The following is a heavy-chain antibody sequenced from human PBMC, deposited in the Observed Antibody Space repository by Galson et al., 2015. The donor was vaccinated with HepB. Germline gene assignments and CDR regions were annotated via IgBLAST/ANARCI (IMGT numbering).Heavy chain of an antibody. D-gene: IGHD6-13*01. Sequence: SCKASGYTFTSYAMHWVRQAPGQRLEWMGWINAGNGNTKYSQKFQGRVTITRDTSASTAYVELSSLRSEDTAVYYCARDRARSWLDYWGQGTLVTVSS. J-gene: IGHJ4*02. CDR2: INAGNGNT. CDR1: GYTFTSYA. V-gene: IGHV1-3*01. CDR3: ARDRARSWLDY.